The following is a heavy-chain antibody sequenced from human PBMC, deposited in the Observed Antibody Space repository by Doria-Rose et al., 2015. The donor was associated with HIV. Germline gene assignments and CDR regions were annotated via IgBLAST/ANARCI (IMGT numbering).Heavy chain of an antibody. D-gene: IGHD6-13*01. CDR1: GVSLSSPGMG. CDR2: IFSDDER. CDR3: ARIKSSRWYHKYYFDF. Sequence: QVQLVQSGPVLVKATETLTLTCTASGVSLSSPGMGVSWIRQPPGKALEWLANIFSDDERSYKTSLKSRLTISRGTSKSQVVLTMTDMDPVDTATYYCARIKSSRWYHKYYFDFWGQGTLVIVSA. V-gene: IGHV2-26*01. J-gene: IGHJ4*02.